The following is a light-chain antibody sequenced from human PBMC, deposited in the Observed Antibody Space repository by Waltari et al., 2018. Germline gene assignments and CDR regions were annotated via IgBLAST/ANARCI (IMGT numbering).Light chain of an antibody. CDR1: QSITNW. CDR2: RAS. Sequence: DIQMTQSPSTLSASVGDRVTITCRASQSITNWLAWYQQKPGKAPKLLIYRASNLESGVPSRFSGSGSGTEFTLTISSLQPEDSATYYCQQYNSYPWTFGQGTKVEIK. J-gene: IGKJ1*01. CDR3: QQYNSYPWT. V-gene: IGKV1-5*03.